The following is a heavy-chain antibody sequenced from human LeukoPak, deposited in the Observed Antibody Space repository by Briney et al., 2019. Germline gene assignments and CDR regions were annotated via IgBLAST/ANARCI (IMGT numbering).Heavy chain of an antibody. CDR2: INTDGSST. J-gene: IGHJ6*03. V-gene: IGHV3-74*01. CDR1: GFTFSSYW. Sequence: GGSLRLSCAASGFTFSSYWMHWVRQAPRKGLVWVSRINTDGSSTSYADSVKGRFTISRDNAKNTLYLQMNSLRAEDTAVYYCARDGYNYYMDVWGKGTTVTVS. CDR3: ARDGYNYYMDV.